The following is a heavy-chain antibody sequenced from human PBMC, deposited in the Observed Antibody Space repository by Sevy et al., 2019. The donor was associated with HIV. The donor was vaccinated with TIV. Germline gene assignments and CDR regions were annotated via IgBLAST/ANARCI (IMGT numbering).Heavy chain of an antibody. CDR3: AKDGYKPSVGDENYYYYYMDV. J-gene: IGHJ6*03. CDR2: ISGSGGST. D-gene: IGHD1-20*01. CDR1: GFIFSSYA. Sequence: GGSLRLSCAASGFIFSSYAMSWVRQAPGKGLEWVSAISGSGGSTYYADSVKGRFTISRDNSKNTLYLQMNSLRAEDTAVYYCAKDGYKPSVGDENYYYYYMDVWGKGTTVTVSS. V-gene: IGHV3-23*01.